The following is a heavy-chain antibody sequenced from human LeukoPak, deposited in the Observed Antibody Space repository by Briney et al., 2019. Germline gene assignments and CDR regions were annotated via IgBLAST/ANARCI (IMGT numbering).Heavy chain of an antibody. D-gene: IGHD3-22*01. CDR1: GFTVSSNY. CDR3: ASRDYYDSSGYYDAFDI. Sequence: GGSLRLSCAASGFTVSSNYMSWVRQAPGKGLEWVSVIYSGGSTYYADSVEGRFTISRDNSKNTLYLQMNSLRAEDTAVYYCASRDYYDSSGYYDAFDIWGQGTMVTVSS. CDR2: IYSGGST. V-gene: IGHV3-66*01. J-gene: IGHJ3*02.